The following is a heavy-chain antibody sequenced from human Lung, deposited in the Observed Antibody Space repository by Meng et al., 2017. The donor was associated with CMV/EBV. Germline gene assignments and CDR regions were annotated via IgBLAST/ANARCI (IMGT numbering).Heavy chain of an antibody. CDR2: IRYDGNKK. J-gene: IGHJ4*02. Sequence: SXAASGFSFSSYGMQWVRQAPGKGLEWVTFIRYDGNKKYYVDSVKGRFTISRDNSKNMLYLQMNSLRAEDTAVYYCAKDDSAYFDFRSGYSTPPDYWXQGTLVTVSS. D-gene: IGHD3-3*01. V-gene: IGHV3-30*02. CDR1: GFSFSSYG. CDR3: AKDDSAYFDFRSGYSTPPDY.